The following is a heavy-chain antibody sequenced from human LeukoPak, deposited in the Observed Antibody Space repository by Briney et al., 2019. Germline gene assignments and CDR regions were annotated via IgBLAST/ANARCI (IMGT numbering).Heavy chain of an antibody. CDR3: AKEGIGAAGRRFDC. CDR1: GFTFSSFA. D-gene: IGHD6-13*01. J-gene: IGHJ4*02. V-gene: IGHV3-23*01. Sequence: GGSLRLSCAASGFTFSSFAMSWVRQAPGKGLEWVSTISGSGGSAYYADSVKGRFTISRDNSKNTLYLQMNSLRDEDTAVYYCAKEGIGAAGRRFDCWGQGTPVTVSS. CDR2: ISGSGGSA.